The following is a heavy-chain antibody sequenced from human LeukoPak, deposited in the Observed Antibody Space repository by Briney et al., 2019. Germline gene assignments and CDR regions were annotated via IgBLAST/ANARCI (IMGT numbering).Heavy chain of an antibody. Sequence: PSETLSLTCAVYGGSFSGYYWSWIRQPPGKGLEWIGEINHSGSTNYNPSLKSRVTISVDTSKNQFSLKLSSVTAADTAVYYCARDHGDSSGYYPFEYWGQGTLVTVSS. CDR1: GGSFSGYY. CDR2: INHSGST. J-gene: IGHJ4*02. D-gene: IGHD3-22*01. V-gene: IGHV4-34*01. CDR3: ARDHGDSSGYYPFEY.